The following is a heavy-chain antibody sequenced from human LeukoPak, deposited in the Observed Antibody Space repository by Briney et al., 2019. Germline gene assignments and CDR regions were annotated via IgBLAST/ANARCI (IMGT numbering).Heavy chain of an antibody. V-gene: IGHV3-30*18. CDR2: ISYDGSNK. CDR3: AKRPGDFWSEWHAFDI. CDR1: RFTFSTYG. J-gene: IGHJ3*02. D-gene: IGHD3-3*01. Sequence: PGRSLRLSCAASRFTFSTYGMHWVRQAPGKGLEWVAVISYDGSNKYYADSVKGRFTISRDNSKNTLYLQMNSLRAEDTAVYYCAKRPGDFWSEWHAFDIWGQGTMVTVSS.